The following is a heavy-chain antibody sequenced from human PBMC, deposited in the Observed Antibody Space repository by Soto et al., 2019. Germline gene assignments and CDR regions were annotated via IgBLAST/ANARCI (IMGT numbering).Heavy chain of an antibody. CDR2: IKQDASEK. V-gene: IGHV3-7*03. CDR3: ARVAGWYGVGWFDP. CDR1: GFTFSSYW. D-gene: IGHD6-19*01. Sequence: EVQLVESGGGLVQPGGSLRLSCAASGFTFSSYWMSWVRQAPGKGLEWVANIKQDASEKYYVDSVKGRFTISRDNAKNSLYLQMNSLRAEDTAVYYCARVAGWYGVGWFDPWGQGTLVTVSS. J-gene: IGHJ5*02.